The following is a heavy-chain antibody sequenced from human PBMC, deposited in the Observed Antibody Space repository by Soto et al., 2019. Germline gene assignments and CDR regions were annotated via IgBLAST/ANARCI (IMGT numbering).Heavy chain of an antibody. V-gene: IGHV1-18*04. CDR3: ARVSIPGDFWSGYYSFNYYGMDV. J-gene: IGHJ6*02. CDR2: ISAYNGNT. D-gene: IGHD3-3*01. CDR1: GYTFTSYG. Sequence: ASVKVSCKASGYTFTSYGISWVRQAPVQGLEWMGWISAYNGNTNYAQKLQGRVTMTTDTSTSTAYMELRSLRSDDTAVYYCARVSIPGDFWSGYYSFNYYGMDVWGQGTTVTVSS.